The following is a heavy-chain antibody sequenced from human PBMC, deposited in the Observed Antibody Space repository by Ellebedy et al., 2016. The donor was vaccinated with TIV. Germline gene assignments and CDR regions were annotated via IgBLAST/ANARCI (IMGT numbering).Heavy chain of an antibody. Sequence: SVKVSXXASGGTFSSYAISWVRQAPGQGLEWMGGIIPIFGTANYAQKFQGRVTITADESTSTAYMELSSLRSEDTAVYYCARARPYGSGRRYYYYGMDVWGQGTTVTVSS. D-gene: IGHD3-10*01. CDR2: IIPIFGTA. J-gene: IGHJ6*02. CDR3: ARARPYGSGRRYYYYGMDV. CDR1: GGTFSSYA. V-gene: IGHV1-69*13.